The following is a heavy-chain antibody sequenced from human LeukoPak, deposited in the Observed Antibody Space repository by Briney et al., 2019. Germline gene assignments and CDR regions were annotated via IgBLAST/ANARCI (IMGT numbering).Heavy chain of an antibody. CDR3: ARRGIAARPDYYYYMDV. CDR2: INHSGST. Sequence: SETLSLTCAVYGGSFSGYYWSWIRQPPGKGLEWIGEINHSGSTNYNPSLKSRVTISVDTSKNQSSLNLSSVTAADAAVYYCARRGIAARPDYYYYMDVWGKGTTVTVSS. D-gene: IGHD6-6*01. CDR1: GGSFSGYY. V-gene: IGHV4-34*01. J-gene: IGHJ6*03.